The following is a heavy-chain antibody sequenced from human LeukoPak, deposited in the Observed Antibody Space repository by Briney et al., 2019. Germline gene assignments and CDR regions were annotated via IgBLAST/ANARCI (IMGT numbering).Heavy chain of an antibody. Sequence: PGGSLRLSCAASGFTFDDYTMHWVRQAPDKGLEWVAFIRYDGTNKYNADSVKGRFTISRDNSKNTLYLQMSSLRAEDTAVYYCAKDPASGYSSGWYSRNYYYMDVWGKGTTVTVSS. J-gene: IGHJ6*03. CDR1: GFTFDDYT. V-gene: IGHV3-30*02. CDR2: IRYDGTNK. CDR3: AKDPASGYSSGWYSRNYYYMDV. D-gene: IGHD6-19*01.